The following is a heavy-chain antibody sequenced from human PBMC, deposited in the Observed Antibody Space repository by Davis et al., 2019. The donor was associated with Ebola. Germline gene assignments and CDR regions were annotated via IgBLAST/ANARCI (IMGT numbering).Heavy chain of an antibody. CDR3: AKDSTAGALGGY. CDR1: GFTFSTSA. CDR2: VGYSGYDT. D-gene: IGHD1-26*01. V-gene: IGHV3-23*01. Sequence: GGSLRLSCAASGFTFSTSAMNWVRQAPGKGLEWISTVGYSGYDTHYADSVKGRFTISRDNSKSSLYLQMHTLRVDDTAVYYCAKDSTAGALGGYWGQGTLVTVSS. J-gene: IGHJ4*02.